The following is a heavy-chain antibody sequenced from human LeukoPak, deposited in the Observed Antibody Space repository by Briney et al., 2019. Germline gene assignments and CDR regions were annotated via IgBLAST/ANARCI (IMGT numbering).Heavy chain of an antibody. J-gene: IGHJ4*02. V-gene: IGHV3-74*01. CDR1: GFTFDDYA. CDR3: ARGIPNSYGKDY. CDR2: IKGDGSST. D-gene: IGHD3-16*01. Sequence: GGSLRLSCAASGFTFDDYAMHWVRQAPGKGLEWVSRIKGDGSSTSYADSVKGRLTISRDNAKNTVYLQMNSLRGEDTAVYYCARGIPNSYGKDYWGQGTLVTVSS.